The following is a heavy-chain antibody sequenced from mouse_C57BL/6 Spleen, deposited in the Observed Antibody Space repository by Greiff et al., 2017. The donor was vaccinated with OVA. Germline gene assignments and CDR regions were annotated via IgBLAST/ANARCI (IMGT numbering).Heavy chain of an antibody. D-gene: IGHD3-2*02. V-gene: IGHV7-3*01. Sequence: DVKLVESGGGLVQPGGSLSLSCAASGFTFTDYYMSWVRQPPGKALEWLGFIRNKADGYTTDYSAAVKGRFTISRDNSQSILYLQMNALRAEDSATYYCARYKRLGIAMDYWGQGTSVTVSS. J-gene: IGHJ4*01. CDR1: GFTFTDYY. CDR2: IRNKADGYTT. CDR3: ARYKRLGIAMDY.